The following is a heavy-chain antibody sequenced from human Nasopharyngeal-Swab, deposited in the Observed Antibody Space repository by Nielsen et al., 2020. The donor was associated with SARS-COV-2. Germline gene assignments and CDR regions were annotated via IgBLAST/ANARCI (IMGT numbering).Heavy chain of an antibody. D-gene: IGHD5-12*01. J-gene: IGHJ6*02. V-gene: IGHV5-51*01. CDR3: VRPEGVATSFKYYFQYGMDV. CDR2: IYPRDSDT. CDR1: GYSFTSYW. Sequence: GESLKIYCKGSGYSFTSYWIAWVRQMPGKGLEWMGIIYPRDSDTRYSPSFQGQVTISADKSISNAYLQWSSLKASDTAMYYCVRPEGVATSFKYYFQYGMDVWGQGTMVTVPS.